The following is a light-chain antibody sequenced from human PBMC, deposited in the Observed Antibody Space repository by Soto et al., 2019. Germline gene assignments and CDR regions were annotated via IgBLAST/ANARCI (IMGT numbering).Light chain of an antibody. J-gene: IGKJ5*01. CDR2: GAS. V-gene: IGKV3-11*01. CDR1: QSVSRN. CDR3: QQRFDWPQIT. Sequence: EIVMTQSPATLSVSPGARATLSCRASQSVSRNLAWYQQKPGQAPRLLIYGASTRANGIPARFSGSGSGTDFTLTIRSLEPEDFGFFYCQQRFDWPQITFGQGTRLEIK.